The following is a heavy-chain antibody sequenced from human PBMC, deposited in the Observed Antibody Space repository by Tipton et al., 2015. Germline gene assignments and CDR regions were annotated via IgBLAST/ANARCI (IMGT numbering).Heavy chain of an antibody. CDR1: GFTFSSYN. D-gene: IGHD2-15*01. Sequence: SLRLSCAASGFTFSSYNMNWVRQAPGKGLEWVSSISSISSFIYYADSMKGRFTISRDNAKNSLYLQMNSLRAEDTAVYYCARSVGYCSGDNCYSGEDWFVPWGQGTLVTVSS. V-gene: IGHV3-21*01. CDR2: ISSISSFI. J-gene: IGHJ5*02. CDR3: ARSVGYCSGDNCYSGEDWFVP.